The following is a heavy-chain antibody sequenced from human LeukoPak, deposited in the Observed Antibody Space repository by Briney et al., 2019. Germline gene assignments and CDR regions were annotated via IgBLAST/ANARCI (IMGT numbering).Heavy chain of an antibody. CDR2: ISSSGSNI. J-gene: IGHJ4*02. D-gene: IGHD3-22*01. CDR3: ARDKASAHYYSSGYAGY. V-gene: IGHV3-48*03. CDR1: GFTFSSYE. Sequence: PGGSLRLSCAASGFTFSSYEMNWVRQAPGKGLEWVSYISSSGSNIYYADSVKGRFTISRDNAKNSLYLQMNSLRAEDTAVYYCARDKASAHYYSSGYAGYWGQGTLVTVSS.